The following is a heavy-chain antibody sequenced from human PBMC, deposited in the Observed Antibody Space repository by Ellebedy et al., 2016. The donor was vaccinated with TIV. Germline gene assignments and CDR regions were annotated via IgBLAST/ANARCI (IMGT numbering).Heavy chain of an antibody. CDR3: ARDVATIPLMVSGYGMDV. Sequence: GESLKISCAASGFTFSDYAMSWVRQAPGQGLEWVSAIGDSGVSTYYVDSVKGRFTISRDNSKNTLFLQMNSLRAEDTAVYFCARDVATIPLMVSGYGMDVWGRGTTVTVSS. CDR1: GFTFSDYA. J-gene: IGHJ6*02. D-gene: IGHD2-8*01. CDR2: IGDSGVST. V-gene: IGHV3-23*01.